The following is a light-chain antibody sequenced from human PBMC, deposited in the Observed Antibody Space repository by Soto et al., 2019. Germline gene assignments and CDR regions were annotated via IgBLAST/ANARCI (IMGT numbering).Light chain of an antibody. V-gene: IGKV3-11*01. Sequence: EIVLTQSPATLSLSPGERATLSCRASQSVSSYLAWYQQKPGQDPRLLIFDASNRATGIPARFSGSGSGTDFTLTISSLEHEDVAVYYGQHRSIWPVSVGQGTRLEIK. J-gene: IGKJ5*01. CDR3: QHRSIWPVS. CDR1: QSVSSY. CDR2: DAS.